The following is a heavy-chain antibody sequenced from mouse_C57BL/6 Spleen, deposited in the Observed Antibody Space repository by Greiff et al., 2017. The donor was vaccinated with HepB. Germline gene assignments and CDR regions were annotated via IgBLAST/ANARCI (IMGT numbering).Heavy chain of an antibody. V-gene: IGHV1-69*01. Sequence: QVQLQQPGAELVMPGASVKLSCKASGYTFTSYWMHWVKQRPGQGLEWIGEIDPSDSYTNYNQKFKGKSTLTVDKSSSTAYMQLSSLTSEDSAVYYCARRGSSYEYYFDYWGQGTTLTVSS. CDR2: IDPSDSYT. D-gene: IGHD1-1*01. CDR3: ARRGSSYEYYFDY. CDR1: GYTFTSYW. J-gene: IGHJ2*01.